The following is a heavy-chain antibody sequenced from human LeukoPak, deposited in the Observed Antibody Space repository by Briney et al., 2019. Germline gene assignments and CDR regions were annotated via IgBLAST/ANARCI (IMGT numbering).Heavy chain of an antibody. Sequence: GGSLRLSCAASGFAFSSYWISWVRQAPGKGLEWVAAIKGDESEIYYVDSVKGRFTISGDNTKNSLYLQMNNLRAEDTAVFYCARDVYWGQGTLVTVSS. CDR3: ARDVY. J-gene: IGHJ4*02. CDR1: GFAFSSYW. V-gene: IGHV3-7*04. CDR2: IKGDESEI.